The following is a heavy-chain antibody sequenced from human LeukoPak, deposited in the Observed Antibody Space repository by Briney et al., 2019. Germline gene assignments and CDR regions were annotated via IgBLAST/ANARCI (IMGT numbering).Heavy chain of an antibody. CDR2: ISYDGSNK. D-gene: IGHD3-10*01. CDR3: ARDQVRGIDY. J-gene: IGHJ4*02. V-gene: IGHV3-30*04. Sequence: GGSLRLSCAASGFTFSSYAMHWVRQAPGKGLEWVAVISYDGSNKYYADSVKGRFTISRDNSKNTLYLQMNSLRAEDTAVYCCARDQVRGIDYWGQGTLVTVSS. CDR1: GFTFSSYA.